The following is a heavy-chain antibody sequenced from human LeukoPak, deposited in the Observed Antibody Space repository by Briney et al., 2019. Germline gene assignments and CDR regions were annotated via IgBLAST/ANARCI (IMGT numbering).Heavy chain of an antibody. V-gene: IGHV4-38-2*02. Sequence: SETLSLTRSVSDYSISSTYYWGWIRQPPGRGLEWIGNIYHTGSTYYNPSLKSRVTISLDTSKDQFSLKLNSVTAADTAVYYCARGVTMIGRLRFDPWGQGTLVIVSS. J-gene: IGHJ5*02. CDR3: ARGVTMIGRLRFDP. D-gene: IGHD3-22*01. CDR1: DYSISSTYY. CDR2: IYHTGST.